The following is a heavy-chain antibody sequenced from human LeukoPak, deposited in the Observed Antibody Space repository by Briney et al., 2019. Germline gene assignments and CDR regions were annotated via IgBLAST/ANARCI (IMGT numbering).Heavy chain of an antibody. Sequence: SDTLCLICGFWGSSFDSGYDLGGIRPPPGKGLDWTGYIYHSGSTFYNASLKRRVTISVDTSKNQFSLKLSPVTAADTAVYYCGRAPLGPDAFDIWGQGTMVSVSS. CDR1: GSSFDSGYD. V-gene: IGHV4-38-2*01. CDR3: GRAPLGPDAFDI. J-gene: IGHJ3*02. CDR2: IYHSGST.